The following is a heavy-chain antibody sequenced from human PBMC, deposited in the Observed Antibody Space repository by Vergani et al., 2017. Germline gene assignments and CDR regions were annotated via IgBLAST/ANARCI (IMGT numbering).Heavy chain of an antibody. J-gene: IGHJ4*02. D-gene: IGHD3-16*01. CDR1: GFTFSTYT. CDR3: AKGGGGFDY. V-gene: IGHV3-30*18. Sequence: QVQLVESGGGVVQPGRSLRLSCTSSGFTFSTYTMHWVRQAPGKGLEWVAIIYYDGSKKYYADSVKGRFTISRDNSKNTLYLQMNSLRAEDTAVYYCAKGGGGFDYWGQGTLVTVSS. CDR2: IYYDGSKK.